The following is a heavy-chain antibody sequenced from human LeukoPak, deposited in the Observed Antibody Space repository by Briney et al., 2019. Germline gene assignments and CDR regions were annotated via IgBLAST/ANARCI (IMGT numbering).Heavy chain of an antibody. V-gene: IGHV4-4*02. CDR1: GGSILTTNW. CDR3: AREGGAFSPFGF. Sequence: PSETLSLTCAVSGGSILTTNWWSWVRQPPGKGLEWIGEVHLSGTSNYNPSLKSRVSMSIDKSKNQLSLKLTSVTAADTAMYYCAREGGAFSPFGFWGQGTLVTVSS. D-gene: IGHD1-26*01. CDR2: VHLSGTS. J-gene: IGHJ4*02.